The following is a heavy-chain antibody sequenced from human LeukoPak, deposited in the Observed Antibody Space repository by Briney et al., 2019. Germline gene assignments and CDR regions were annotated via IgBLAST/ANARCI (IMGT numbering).Heavy chain of an antibody. V-gene: IGHV1-2*02. CDR2: INPTSGGT. D-gene: IGHD3-22*01. J-gene: IGHJ3*02. CDR3: ARYSSGYYYNDAFDI. CDR1: GYTFTGYY. Sequence: ASVKVSCKASGYTFTGYYVHWVRQAPEQGLEWMGWINPTSGGTKYAQKFQGRVTMTRDTSISTAYMELSRLRSDDTAVYYCARYSSGYYYNDAFDIWGQGTMVTVSS.